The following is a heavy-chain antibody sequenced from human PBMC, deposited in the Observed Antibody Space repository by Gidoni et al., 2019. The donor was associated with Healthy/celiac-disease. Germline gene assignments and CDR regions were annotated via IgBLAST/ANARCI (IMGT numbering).Heavy chain of an antibody. CDR1: GGTFSSYA. CDR3: ARDRYGYGGNSGVAY. J-gene: IGHJ4*02. V-gene: IGHV1-69*01. CDR2: IIPIFGTA. D-gene: IGHD4-17*01. Sequence: QVQLVQSGAEVKTPGSSVKVSCKASGGTFSSYAISWVRQAPGQGLEWTGGIIPIFGTANYAQKFQGRVTITADESTSTAYMELSSLRSEDTAVYYCARDRYGYGGNSGVAYWGQGTLVTVSS.